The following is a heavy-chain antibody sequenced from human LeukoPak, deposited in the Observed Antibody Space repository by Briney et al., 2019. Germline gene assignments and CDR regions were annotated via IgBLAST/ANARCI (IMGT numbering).Heavy chain of an antibody. V-gene: IGHV3-48*04. Sequence: GGSLRLSCLASGLTLSNYGMNWVRQAPGKGREWLSYISASGRTTYYADSVKRRFSMSRNNANNSVFLEMNSLRVDDTALYYCARDLEEDWGQGTLVTVSS. J-gene: IGHJ4*02. CDR2: ISASGRTT. CDR1: GLTLSNYG. CDR3: ARDLEED.